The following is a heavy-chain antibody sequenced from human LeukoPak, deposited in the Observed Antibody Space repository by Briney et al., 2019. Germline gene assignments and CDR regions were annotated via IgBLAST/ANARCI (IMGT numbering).Heavy chain of an antibody. D-gene: IGHD5-12*01. J-gene: IGHJ4*02. V-gene: IGHV3-74*01. CDR1: GFTFNNYW. CDR2: INEDGSSA. Sequence: GGSLRLSCVVSGFTFNNYWMNWVRQVPGRGPVWVSNINEDGSSASYADSVKGRFTISRDNAKNTLFLQMNSLRAEDTAVYYCAKDKGTSGSIDYWGQGTLVTVSS. CDR3: AKDKGTSGSIDY.